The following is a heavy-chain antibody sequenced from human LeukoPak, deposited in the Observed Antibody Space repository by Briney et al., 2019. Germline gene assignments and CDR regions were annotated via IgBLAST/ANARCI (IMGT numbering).Heavy chain of an antibody. J-gene: IGHJ5*02. Sequence: SQTLSLTCAISGDSVSSNSVTWNWIRQSPSRGLEWLGRTYYRSTWYDDYAVSVRGRITVNPDTSKNQFSLHLNSVTPEDTAVYYCARGLTQYDCFDPWGQGILVTVSS. D-gene: IGHD2-2*01. V-gene: IGHV6-1*01. CDR3: ARGLTQYDCFDP. CDR2: TYYRSTWYD. CDR1: GDSVSSNSVT.